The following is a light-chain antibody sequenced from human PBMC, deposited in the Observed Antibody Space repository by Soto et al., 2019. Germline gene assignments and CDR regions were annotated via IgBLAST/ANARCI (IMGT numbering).Light chain of an antibody. Sequence: DIQMTQSPSSLSASVVDRVTITFRASQSITTYLNWYRQKPGKAPKLLIYAASSLQSGVPSRFSGSGSGTDFTLTISSLQPEDFATYYCQQSYSTPITFGQGTRLEIK. J-gene: IGKJ5*01. CDR2: AAS. CDR1: QSITTY. V-gene: IGKV1-39*01. CDR3: QQSYSTPIT.